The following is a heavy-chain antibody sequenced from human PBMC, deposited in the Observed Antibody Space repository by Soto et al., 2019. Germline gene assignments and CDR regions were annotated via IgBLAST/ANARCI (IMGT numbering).Heavy chain of an antibody. CDR2: IKQDGSEK. V-gene: IGHV3-7*01. J-gene: IGHJ6*02. D-gene: IGHD5-12*01. Sequence: GGSLRLSCAASGFTFSSYWMSWVRQAPGKGLEWVANIKQDGSEKYYVDSVKGRFTISRDNAKNSLYLQMNSLRAEDTAVYYCAREVENTVDYYYGMDVWGQGTTVTVSS. CDR1: GFTFSSYW. CDR3: AREVENTVDYYYGMDV.